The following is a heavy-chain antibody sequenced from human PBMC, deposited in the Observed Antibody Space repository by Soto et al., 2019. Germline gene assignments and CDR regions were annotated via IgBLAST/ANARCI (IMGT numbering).Heavy chain of an antibody. J-gene: IGHJ6*02. Sequence: EVQLVESGGGLVQPGGSLRLSCAASGFTFSSYWMSWVRQVPGKGLEWVANIKQDGGEKNHVDSVKGRFTISRDNAKTSPYLQMNSLRAEDPAVYYCARDLMAVWGQGTTVTVSS. CDR2: IKQDGGEK. CDR3: ARDLMAV. V-gene: IGHV3-7*01. CDR1: GFTFSSYW.